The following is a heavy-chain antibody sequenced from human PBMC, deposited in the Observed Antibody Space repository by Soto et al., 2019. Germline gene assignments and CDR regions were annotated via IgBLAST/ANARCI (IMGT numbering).Heavy chain of an antibody. D-gene: IGHD3-22*01. CDR2: IYNSRST. J-gene: IGHJ4*02. CDR3: ARDSPLYYYDTSGYYWGYFDY. V-gene: IGHV4-31*03. Sequence: PSETLSLTCTVSGGSISSGDYYWSWIRQHPGKGIAWIGYIYNSRSTYYNPSLKSRVTISVDTSKNQLSLNLSSVTAADTAVYYCARDSPLYYYDTSGYYWGYFDYWGQGTMVTVSS. CDR1: GGSISSGDYY.